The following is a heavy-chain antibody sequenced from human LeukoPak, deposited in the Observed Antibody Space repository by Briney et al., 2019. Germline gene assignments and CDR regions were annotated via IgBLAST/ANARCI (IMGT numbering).Heavy chain of an antibody. CDR2: ISSSSSNI. J-gene: IGHJ4*02. V-gene: IGHV3-21*01. CDR3: ARGXYNWNXINFDX. D-gene: IGHD1-20*01. CDR1: GFTFSTYN. Sequence: GGSLRLSCAASGFTFSTYNMNWVRQAPGKGLEWVSSISSSSSNIYYADSVKGRFTISRDNAKNSLYLQMNSLRAEDTAVYYCARGXYNWNXINFDXWGQGTLVTVSS.